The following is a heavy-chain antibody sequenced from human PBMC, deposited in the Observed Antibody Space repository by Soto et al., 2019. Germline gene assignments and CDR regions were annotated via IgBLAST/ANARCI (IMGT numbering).Heavy chain of an antibody. J-gene: IGHJ4*02. Sequence: PGGSLRLSCAASGFTFSDYYMSWIRQAPGKGLEWVSYISSSGSTIYYADSVKGRFTISRDNAKNSLYLQMNSLRAADTAVYYCARGTQIAAALVDRDYWGQGTLVTVSS. V-gene: IGHV3-11*04. CDR2: ISSSGSTI. D-gene: IGHD6-13*01. CDR3: ARGTQIAAALVDRDY. CDR1: GFTFSDYY.